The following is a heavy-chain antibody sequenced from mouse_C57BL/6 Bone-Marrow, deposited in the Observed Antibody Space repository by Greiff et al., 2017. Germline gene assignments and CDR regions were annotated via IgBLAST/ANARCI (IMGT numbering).Heavy chain of an antibody. J-gene: IGHJ3*01. CDR2: IDPENGDT. Sequence: EVKLMESGAELVRPGASVKLSCTASGFNIKDDYMHWVKQRPEQGLEWIGWIDPENGDTEYASKFQGKATITADTSSNTAYLQLSSLTSEDTAVYYCTDYKGWFAYWGQGTLVTVSA. D-gene: IGHD2-12*01. CDR3: TDYKGWFAY. V-gene: IGHV14-4*01. CDR1: GFNIKDDY.